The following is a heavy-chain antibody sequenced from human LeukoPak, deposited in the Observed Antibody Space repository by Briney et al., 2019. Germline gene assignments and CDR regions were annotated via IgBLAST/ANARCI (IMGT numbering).Heavy chain of an antibody. Sequence: GGSLRLSCAASGFTFSSYAMHWVRQAPGKGLEWVAVISYDGSNKYYADSVKGRFTISRDNSKNTLYLQMNGLRAEDTAVYYCARSHISDYWGQGTLVTVSS. CDR3: ARSHISDY. V-gene: IGHV3-30-3*01. CDR1: GFTFSSYA. CDR2: ISYDGSNK. D-gene: IGHD2-21*01. J-gene: IGHJ4*02.